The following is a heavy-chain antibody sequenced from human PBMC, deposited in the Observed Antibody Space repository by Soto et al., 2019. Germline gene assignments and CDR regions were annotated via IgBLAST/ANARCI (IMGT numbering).Heavy chain of an antibody. D-gene: IGHD3-3*01. CDR2: MSYDGSNK. Sequence: QVQLAESGGGVVQPGRSLRLSCAASGFTFSSYGMHWVRQAPGKGLEWVAVMSYDGSNKYYADSVKGRFTISRDNSRHNVYPQMDGLGAEDTGVYFCAREAGGGRFLGWLPAGERAKGGDKYYFDYWGQGTLVTVSS. V-gene: IGHV3-33*05. CDR1: GFTFSSYG. CDR3: AREAGGGRFLGWLPAGERAKGGDKYYFDY. J-gene: IGHJ4*02.